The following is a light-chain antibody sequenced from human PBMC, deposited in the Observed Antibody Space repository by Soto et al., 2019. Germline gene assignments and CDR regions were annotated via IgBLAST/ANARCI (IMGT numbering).Light chain of an antibody. Sequence: SYELTQPPSVSVSPGQTAIITCGGDNIGTKSVHWYQQRPGQAPVLVVYDDKKRPSGIPERFSGSNSGNTATLTISRVETGDEADYYCQVCERFSDHNFVFGHGTKVTV. V-gene: IGLV3-21*02. CDR3: QVCERFSDHNFV. CDR2: DDK. CDR1: NIGTKS. J-gene: IGLJ1*01.